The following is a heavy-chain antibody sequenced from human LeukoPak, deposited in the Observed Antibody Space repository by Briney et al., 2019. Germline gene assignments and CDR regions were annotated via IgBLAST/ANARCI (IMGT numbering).Heavy chain of an antibody. CDR3: ARPTYQYCSGGSCYFDY. V-gene: IGHV1-8*01. CDR2: MNPNSGNT. D-gene: IGHD2-15*01. J-gene: IGHJ4*02. CDR1: GYTFTSYD. Sequence: ASVKVSCKASGYTFTSYDINWVRQATGQGLEWMGWMNPNSGNTGYAQKIQGRVTMTRNTSISTAYMELSSLRSEDTAVYYCARPTYQYCSGGSCYFDYWGQGTLVTVSS.